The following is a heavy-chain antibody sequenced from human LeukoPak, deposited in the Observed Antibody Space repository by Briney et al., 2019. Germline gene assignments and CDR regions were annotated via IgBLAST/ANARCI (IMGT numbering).Heavy chain of an antibody. D-gene: IGHD6-13*01. CDR3: ARVYYSSSYDYWYFDL. Sequence: SETLSLTCTVSGGSMRIYYWSWIRQPPGKGLEWIGYIYYSGSTDYNPSLKSRVTISVDTSKNQFSLKLSSVTAADTAVYYCARVYYSSSYDYWYFDLWGRGTLVTVSS. CDR2: IYYSGST. CDR1: GGSMRIYY. J-gene: IGHJ2*01. V-gene: IGHV4-59*01.